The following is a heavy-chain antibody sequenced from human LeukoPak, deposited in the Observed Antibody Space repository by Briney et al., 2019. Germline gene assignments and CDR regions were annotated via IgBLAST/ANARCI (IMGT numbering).Heavy chain of an antibody. V-gene: IGHV1-18*01. CDR1: GYSLSIYG. J-gene: IGHJ4*02. CDR2: ISASDGTT. CDR3: ARCGAAVTTHFSH. Sequence: ASVQVSCKASGYSLSIYGITWARQAPGQGLEYLGWISASDGTTNYAQKVQDRVTMTTDTSTSTAYLELRSLRSEDTAVYYCARCGAAVTTHFSHWGQGTLVTVSS. D-gene: IGHD4-17*01.